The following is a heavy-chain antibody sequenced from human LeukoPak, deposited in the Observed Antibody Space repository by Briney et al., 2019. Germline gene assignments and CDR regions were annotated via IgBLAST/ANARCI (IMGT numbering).Heavy chain of an antibody. CDR1: GFTFSSYG. Sequence: GGSLRLSCAASGFTFSSYGMHWVRQAPGKGLEWVAVISYDGSNKYYADSVKGRFTTSRDNSKNTLYLQMNSLRAEDTAVYYCAKDRMYYDILTGYYESGMDVWGQGTTVTVSS. V-gene: IGHV3-30*18. D-gene: IGHD3-9*01. J-gene: IGHJ6*02. CDR3: AKDRMYYDILTGYYESGMDV. CDR2: ISYDGSNK.